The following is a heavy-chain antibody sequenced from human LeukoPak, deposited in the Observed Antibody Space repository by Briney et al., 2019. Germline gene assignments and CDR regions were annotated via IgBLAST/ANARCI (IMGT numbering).Heavy chain of an antibody. CDR3: ARIGRRQYGSGSYYFDY. CDR2: INPSGGST. D-gene: IGHD3-10*01. J-gene: IGHJ4*02. Sequence: VASVKVSCKASGYTFTSYYMHWVRQAPGQGLEWMGIINPSGGSTSYAQKFQGRVTMTRDTSTSTVYMELSSLRSEDTAVYYCARIGRRQYGSGSYYFDYWGQGTLVTVSS. V-gene: IGHV1-46*01. CDR1: GYTFTSYY.